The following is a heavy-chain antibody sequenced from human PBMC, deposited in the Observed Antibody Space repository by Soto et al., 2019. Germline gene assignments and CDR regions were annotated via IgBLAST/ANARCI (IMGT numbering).Heavy chain of an antibody. Sequence: GESLKISCKGSGYSFTNYWIGWVRQMPGKGLEWMGIIYPGDSDTRYSPSFQGQVTISADKSISTAYLQWSSLKASDTAMYYCARGYCFSTSCQKGNWFDPWGQGTLVTVSS. CDR1: GYSFTNYW. J-gene: IGHJ5*02. CDR2: IYPGDSDT. CDR3: ARGYCFSTSCQKGNWFDP. V-gene: IGHV5-51*01. D-gene: IGHD2-2*01.